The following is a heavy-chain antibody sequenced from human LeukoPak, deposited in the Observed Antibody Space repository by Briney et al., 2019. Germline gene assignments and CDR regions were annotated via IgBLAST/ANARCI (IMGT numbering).Heavy chain of an antibody. D-gene: IGHD3-10*01. CDR3: ATLVGYGSFFDY. Sequence: GESLKISCKGSGYSFTGYWIGWVRHVPGKGLEYVGIIYPGDSDTRYSPSFQGQVTISADKSISTAYLQWSSLKASDTAMYYCATLVGYGSFFDYWGQGTLVTVSS. V-gene: IGHV5-51*01. CDR2: IYPGDSDT. CDR1: GYSFTGYW. J-gene: IGHJ4*02.